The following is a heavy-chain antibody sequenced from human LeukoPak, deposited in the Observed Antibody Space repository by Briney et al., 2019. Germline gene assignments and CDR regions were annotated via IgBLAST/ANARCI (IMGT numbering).Heavy chain of an antibody. J-gene: IGHJ4*02. Sequence: SETLSLTCTVAGGFISSGGYYWSWIRQHPGKGLEWIGYIYYSGGTYYSLSLKSRVTISVDTSKNQFFLKLSSVTAADTAVYYCARGVYNHFDYWGQGTLVTVSS. V-gene: IGHV4-31*03. CDR3: ARGVYNHFDY. D-gene: IGHD5/OR15-5a*01. CDR2: IYYSGGT. CDR1: GGFISSGGYY.